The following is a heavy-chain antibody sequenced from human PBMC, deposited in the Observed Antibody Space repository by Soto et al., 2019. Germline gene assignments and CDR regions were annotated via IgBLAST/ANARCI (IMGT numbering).Heavy chain of an antibody. CDR1: GGSVTNSSYY. J-gene: IGHJ4*02. Sequence: SETLSLTCTVSGGSVTNSSYYWGWIRQSPGKGLEWIGSVYYRGRSYSKSSVKSRVTISVDTSKNQFSLNLSSVTASDTAVYFCVSQRTASGSFYLSPFDSWGRGIMVTVSS. CDR2: VYYRGRS. CDR3: VSQRTASGSFYLSPFDS. V-gene: IGHV4-39*01. D-gene: IGHD3-10*01.